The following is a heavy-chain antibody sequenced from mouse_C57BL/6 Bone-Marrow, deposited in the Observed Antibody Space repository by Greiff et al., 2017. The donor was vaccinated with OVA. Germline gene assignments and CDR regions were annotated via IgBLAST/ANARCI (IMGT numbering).Heavy chain of an antibody. Sequence: VQLQQSGAELARPGASVKLSCKASGYTFTSYGISWVKQRTGQGLEWIGEIYPRSGNSSYNEKFKGKATLTADKSSSTAYMELRRLTSEDSAVYFCARRKGSDFDYGGRGTTLTVSS. CDR1: GYTFTSYG. V-gene: IGHV1-81*01. CDR2: IYPRSGNS. CDR3: ARRKGSDFDY. J-gene: IGHJ2*01.